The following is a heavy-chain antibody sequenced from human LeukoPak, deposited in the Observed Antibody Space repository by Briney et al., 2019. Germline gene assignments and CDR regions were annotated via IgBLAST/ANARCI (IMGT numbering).Heavy chain of an antibody. CDR2: INWNGGRT. J-gene: IGHJ6*03. CDR1: AFTFDNYG. V-gene: IGHV3-20*04. CDR3: ARYSGSWYGYYYMDV. Sequence: GGSLRLSCAASAFTFDNYGMSWVRQPARNGLEWVCGINWNGGRTGYADSVRGRFTISRDKAKNSLYLQMKSLRAEGTALCYCARYSGSWYGYYYMDVWGKGTTVTVSS. D-gene: IGHD6-13*01.